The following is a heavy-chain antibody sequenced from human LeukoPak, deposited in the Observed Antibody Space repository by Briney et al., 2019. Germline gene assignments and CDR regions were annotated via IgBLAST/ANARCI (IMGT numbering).Heavy chain of an antibody. CDR3: ARLYDFWSGYIGRDY. CDR1: GYTFTGYY. Sequence: ASVKVSCKASGYTFTGYYMHWVRQAPGQGLEWMGWINPNSGGTNYAQKFQGRVTMTRDTSINTAYMELTSLKSDDTAVYYCARLYDFWSGYIGRDYWGQGTLVTVSS. J-gene: IGHJ4*02. V-gene: IGHV1-2*02. D-gene: IGHD3-3*01. CDR2: INPNSGGT.